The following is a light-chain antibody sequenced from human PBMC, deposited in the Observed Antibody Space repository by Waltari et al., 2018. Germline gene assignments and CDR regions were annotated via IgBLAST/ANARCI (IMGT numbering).Light chain of an antibody. CDR2: DVS. J-gene: IGLJ1*01. Sequence: QSALTQPASVSGSPGQSIPIPCTGTSSDIGASNYVSWYQQHPGKAPKLMISDVSNRPSGVSNRFSGSKSGNTASLTISGLQAEDEADYYCTSHASGSTLYVFGTGTRVTVL. CDR1: SSDIGASNY. V-gene: IGLV2-14*01. CDR3: TSHASGSTLYV.